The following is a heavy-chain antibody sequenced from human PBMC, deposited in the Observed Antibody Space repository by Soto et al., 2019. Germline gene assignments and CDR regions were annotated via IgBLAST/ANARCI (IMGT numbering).Heavy chain of an antibody. V-gene: IGHV1-18*01. Sequence: QVQLVQSGAEVKKPGASVKVSCKASGYTFTSYGISWVRQAPGQGLEWMGCINAYNGNTNSAQKLQGRVTMTTDTSTSTPYMELRSLTAEATAVYYLARDVGYGLFDYWGQGTLVTCSS. J-gene: IGHJ4*02. CDR2: INAYNGNT. CDR1: GYTFTSYG. D-gene: IGHD5-18*01. CDR3: ARDVGYGLFDY.